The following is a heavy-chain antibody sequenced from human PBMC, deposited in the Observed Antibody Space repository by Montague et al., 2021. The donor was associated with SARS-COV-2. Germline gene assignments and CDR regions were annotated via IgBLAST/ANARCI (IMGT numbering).Heavy chain of an antibody. D-gene: IGHD3-16*01. CDR3: ARELDYTFTSYMDF. CDR1: GGSIASYY. CDR2: IHYSGSN. V-gene: IGHV4-59*13. J-gene: IGHJ6*02. Sequence: SETLSLTCSVSGGSIASYYWTWLRQPPGKGLEWIGHIHYSGSNNYNPSLKSRVTISLDTSKNLFSLEVRSVTAADTAIYYCARELDYTFTSYMDFWGQGTTVSVSS.